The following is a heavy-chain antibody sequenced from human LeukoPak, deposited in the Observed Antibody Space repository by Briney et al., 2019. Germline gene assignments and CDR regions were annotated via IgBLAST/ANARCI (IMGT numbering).Heavy chain of an antibody. Sequence: SETLSLTCTVSGGSISSYYWSWIRQPPGQGLEWIGYIYYTGTTNYNPSLKPRVTISVDTSKNQFSLMLSSVTAADMAVYYCARHKRYCSSTSCCHYYYYGMDVWGQGTTVTVSS. D-gene: IGHD2-2*01. V-gene: IGHV4-59*08. J-gene: IGHJ6*02. CDR2: IYYTGTT. CDR1: GGSISSYY. CDR3: ARHKRYCSSTSCCHYYYYGMDV.